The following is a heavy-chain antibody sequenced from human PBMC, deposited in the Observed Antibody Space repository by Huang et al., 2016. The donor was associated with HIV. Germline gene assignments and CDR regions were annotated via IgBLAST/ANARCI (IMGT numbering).Heavy chain of an antibody. CDR2: IYYSGGT. D-gene: IGHD3-10*01. V-gene: IGHV4-59*11. Sequence: QVQLQESGPGLVKPSETLSLTCTVSGGSISSHYWSWIRQPPGKGLEWIGSIYYSGGTTYNPSRKSRVTISVDTSKNQFSLKLGSVTAADTAVYYCARDTMVRGFDYWGQGTLVTVSS. CDR1: GGSISSHY. J-gene: IGHJ4*02. CDR3: ARDTMVRGFDY.